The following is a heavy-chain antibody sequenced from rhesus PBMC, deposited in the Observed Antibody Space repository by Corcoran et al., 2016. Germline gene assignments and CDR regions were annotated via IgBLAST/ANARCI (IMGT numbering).Heavy chain of an antibody. D-gene: IGHD4-29*01. CDR1: EFTFSSYD. CDR3: ARGLYGSNWGAFDY. Sequence: VEQLVDSGVGLVQPGSFLRISCAAYEFTFSSYDMHWVRQAPGKGLEWVSAISIGGGTYYPDSVKGRFTISRDNAKNSLYLQMNSLRAEDTAVYYCARGLYGSNWGAFDYWGQGVLVTVSA. V-gene: IGHV3-132*01. J-gene: IGHJ4*01. CDR2: ISIGGGT.